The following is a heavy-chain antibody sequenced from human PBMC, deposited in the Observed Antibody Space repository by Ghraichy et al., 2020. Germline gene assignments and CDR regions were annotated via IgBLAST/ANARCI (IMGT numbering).Heavy chain of an antibody. CDR1: GGSISSDSYY. CDR2: IYFGGST. J-gene: IGHJ4*02. D-gene: IGHD5-12*01. CDR3: ARSVAKIDPIDY. V-gene: IGHV4-39*01. Sequence: SETLSLICSVSGGSISSDSYYWGWIRQPPGMGLEWIGTIYFGGSTYYNPSLKSRVTISVDRSKNHFSLKLSSVTAADTAVYYCARSVAKIDPIDYWGQGTLVTVSS.